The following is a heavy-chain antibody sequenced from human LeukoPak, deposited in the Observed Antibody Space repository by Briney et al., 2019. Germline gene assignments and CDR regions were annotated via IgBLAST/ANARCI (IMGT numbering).Heavy chain of an antibody. CDR3: ARRRYYDSSGYNYFDY. J-gene: IGHJ4*02. D-gene: IGHD3-22*01. Sequence: PSETLSLTCTVSGGSISSSSYYWGWLRQPPGKGLEWFGSIYYSGSTYYNPSLKSRVTISVDTSKNQFSLKLSSVTAADTAVYYCARRRYYDSSGYNYFDYWGQGTLVTVSS. V-gene: IGHV4-39*01. CDR1: GGSISSSSYY. CDR2: IYYSGST.